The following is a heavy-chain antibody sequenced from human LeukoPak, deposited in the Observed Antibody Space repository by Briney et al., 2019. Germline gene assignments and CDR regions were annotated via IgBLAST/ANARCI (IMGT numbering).Heavy chain of an antibody. CDR3: ARELGGKGIAAAGTDY. J-gene: IGHJ4*02. CDR2: IYSGGST. CDR1: GFTVSSNY. V-gene: IGHV3-53*01. Sequence: PGGSLRLSCAASGFTVSSNYMSWVRQAPGKGLEWVSVIYSGGSTYYAESVKGRFTISRDNSKNTLYLQMNSLRAEDTAVYYCARELGGKGIAAAGTDYWGQGTLVTVS. D-gene: IGHD6-13*01.